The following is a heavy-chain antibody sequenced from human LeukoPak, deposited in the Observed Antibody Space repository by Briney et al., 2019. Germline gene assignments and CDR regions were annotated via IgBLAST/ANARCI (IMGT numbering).Heavy chain of an antibody. CDR3: AREKDTGSNHAKIRYDI. CDR2: IFGSGDF. J-gene: IGHJ3*02. V-gene: IGHV4-59*01. CDR1: GGSISDYY. Sequence: SETLSLTCTVSGGSISDYYRSWIRQPPGEGLEWVGWIFGSGDFNYNPSLKSRLSISVDTSNNQFSLKLTSATAADTAVYYCAREKDTGSNHAKIRYDIWPQGTMVTVSS. D-gene: IGHD1-26*01.